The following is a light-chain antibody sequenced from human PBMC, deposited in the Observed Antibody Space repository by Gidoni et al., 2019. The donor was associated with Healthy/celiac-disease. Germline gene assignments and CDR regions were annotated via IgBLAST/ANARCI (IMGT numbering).Light chain of an antibody. CDR3: AAWDDSLNGFYV. V-gene: IGLV1-44*01. CDR2: SNN. J-gene: IGLJ1*01. Sequence: QSVLTQPPSASGTPGQRVTISCSGSSSNIGSNTVNWYQQLPGTPPKLLIYSNNQRPSGVPDRFSGSKSGTSASLASSGLQSEDEADYYCAAWDDSLNGFYVFGTGTKVTVL. CDR1: SSNIGSNT.